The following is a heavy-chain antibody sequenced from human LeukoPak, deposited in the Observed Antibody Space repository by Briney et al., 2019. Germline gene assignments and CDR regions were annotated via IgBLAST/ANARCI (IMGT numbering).Heavy chain of an antibody. J-gene: IGHJ4*02. D-gene: IGHD6-6*01. Sequence: ASETLSLTCTVSGGSVSSGSYYWSWIRQPPGKGLEWIGYIYYSGSTNYNPSLKSRVTISVDTPKNQFSLKLSSVTAADTAVYYCARIAARVIDYWGQGTLVTVSS. CDR1: GGSVSSGSYY. CDR2: IYYSGST. CDR3: ARIAARVIDY. V-gene: IGHV4-61*01.